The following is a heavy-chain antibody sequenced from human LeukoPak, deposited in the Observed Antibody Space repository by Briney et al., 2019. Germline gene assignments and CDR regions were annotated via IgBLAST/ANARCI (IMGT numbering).Heavy chain of an antibody. V-gene: IGHV1-18*01. D-gene: IGHD3-10*01. Sequence: ASVKVACKASGYTFTTYDISWVRQAPGQGLEWMGWISGNNGKTNYAKKFQVRVTMTTDTSSTTYMELRSLRSDDTAIYYCARRWGSGIRGAFDIWGQGTMVTVSS. J-gene: IGHJ3*02. CDR3: ARRWGSGIRGAFDI. CDR2: ISGNNGKT. CDR1: GYTFTTYD.